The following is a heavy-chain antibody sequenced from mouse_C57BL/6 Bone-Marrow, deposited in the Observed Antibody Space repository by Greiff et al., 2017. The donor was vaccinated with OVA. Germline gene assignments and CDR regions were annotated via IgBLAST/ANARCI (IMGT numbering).Heavy chain of an antibody. Sequence: QVQLQQPGAELVMPGASVKLSCKASGYTFTSYWMHWVKQRPGQGLEWIGEIDPSDSYTNYNQKFKGKSTLTVDKSSSTAYMQLSSLTSEDSAVYYCARGGIYGNFYYFDYWGQGTTLTVSS. V-gene: IGHV1-69*01. CDR1: GYTFTSYW. CDR2: IDPSDSYT. CDR3: ARGGIYGNFYYFDY. D-gene: IGHD2-1*01. J-gene: IGHJ2*01.